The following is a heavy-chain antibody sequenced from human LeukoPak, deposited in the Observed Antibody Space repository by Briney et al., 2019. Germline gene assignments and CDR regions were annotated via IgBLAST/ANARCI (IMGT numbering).Heavy chain of an antibody. Sequence: SETLSLTCTVSGDSIKGFYWSWIRQPPGKGLEWLGYINYSGTTSLNPSLKSRVTISVDTSKTLSLTLTSVTAADTAVYYCARHDGGEGYLLDLWGQGTLVTVSS. D-gene: IGHD1-26*01. J-gene: IGHJ4*02. CDR2: INYSGTT. CDR1: GDSIKGFY. CDR3: ARHDGGEGYLLDL. V-gene: IGHV4-59*08.